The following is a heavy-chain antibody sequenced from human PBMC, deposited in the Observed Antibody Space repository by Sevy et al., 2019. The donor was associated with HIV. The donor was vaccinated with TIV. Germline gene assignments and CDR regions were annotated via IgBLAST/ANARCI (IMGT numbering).Heavy chain of an antibody. J-gene: IGHJ3*02. CDR3: ARVFYYDNPRAAFDI. CDR2: IKQDGSEK. Sequence: GGSLRLSCAASGFTFSSYWMSWVRQAPGKGLEWVANIKQDGSEKYYVDSVKGRFTISRYNAKNSLYLQMNSLRAEDTAMYYCARVFYYDNPRAAFDIWGQGTMVTVSS. CDR1: GFTFSSYW. V-gene: IGHV3-7*03. D-gene: IGHD3-22*01.